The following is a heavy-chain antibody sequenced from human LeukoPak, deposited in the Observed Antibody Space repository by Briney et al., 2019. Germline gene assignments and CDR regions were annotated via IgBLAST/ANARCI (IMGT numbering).Heavy chain of an antibody. CDR3: ARERNTAIVTAFDV. J-gene: IGHJ3*01. Sequence: GGSLRLSCAASRFTFTAYWMSWVRQAPGKGLEWVANTKQDGSEKYYMDSVKGRFTISRDNAKTSLYLQMNSLRVEDTAVYFCARERNTAIVTAFDVWGQGTMVTVSS. CDR2: TKQDGSEK. CDR1: RFTFTAYW. D-gene: IGHD5-18*01. V-gene: IGHV3-7*01.